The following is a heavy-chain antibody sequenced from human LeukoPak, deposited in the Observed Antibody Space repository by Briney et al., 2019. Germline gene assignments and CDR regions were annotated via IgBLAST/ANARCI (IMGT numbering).Heavy chain of an antibody. D-gene: IGHD6-19*01. CDR2: IYYRGST. Sequence: PSETLSLTCTVSGGSISSSSYYWGWIRQPPGKGPEWIGSIYYRGSTYYNPSLKSRVTISVDTSKNQFSLKLSSVTAADTAVYYCASRRAVAAYYYYYMDVWGKGTTVTVSS. CDR3: ASRRAVAAYYYYYMDV. V-gene: IGHV4-39*01. CDR1: GGSISSSSYY. J-gene: IGHJ6*03.